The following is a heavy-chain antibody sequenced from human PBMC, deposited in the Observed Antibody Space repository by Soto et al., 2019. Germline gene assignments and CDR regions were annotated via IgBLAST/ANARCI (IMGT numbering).Heavy chain of an antibody. J-gene: IGHJ4*02. CDR1: GFTFSNYG. CDR3: ARHGYNYGGGYFDY. CDR2: ISYDGSNK. D-gene: IGHD5-18*01. V-gene: IGHV3-30*03. Sequence: GGSLRLSCADSGFTFSNYGMHWVRQAPGKGLEWVAAISYDGSNKYYADSVEGRFTISRDNSKNTLYLQMNSLRAEDTAVYYCARHGYNYGGGYFDYWGQGRMVTVSS.